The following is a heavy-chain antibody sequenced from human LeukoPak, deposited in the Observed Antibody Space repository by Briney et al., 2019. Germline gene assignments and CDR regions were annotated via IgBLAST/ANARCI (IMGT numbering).Heavy chain of an antibody. CDR2: INHSGST. CDR3: ARRSRDGYNYYWFDP. J-gene: IGHJ5*02. CDR1: GGSFSGYY. D-gene: IGHD5-24*01. Sequence: SETLSLTCAVYGGSFSGYYWSWIRPPPGKGLEWIGEINHSGSTNYNPSLKSRVTISVDTSKNQFSLKLSSVTAADTAVYYCARRSRDGYNYYWFDPWGQGTLVTVSS. V-gene: IGHV4-34*01.